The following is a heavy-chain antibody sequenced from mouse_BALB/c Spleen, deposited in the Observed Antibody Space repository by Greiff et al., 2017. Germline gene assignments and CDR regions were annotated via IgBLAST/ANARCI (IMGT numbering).Heavy chain of an antibody. V-gene: IGHV5-6-2*01. J-gene: IGHJ3*01. CDR2: INSNGGST. CDR3: ASAYYGNYGFAY. CDR1: GFTFSSYY. D-gene: IGHD2-10*01. Sequence: EVQGVESGGGLVKLGGSLKLSCAASGFTFSSYYMSWVRQTPEKRLELVAAINSNGGSTYYPDTVKGRFTISRDNAKNTLYLQMSSLKSEDTALYYCASAYYGNYGFAYWGQGTLVTVSA.